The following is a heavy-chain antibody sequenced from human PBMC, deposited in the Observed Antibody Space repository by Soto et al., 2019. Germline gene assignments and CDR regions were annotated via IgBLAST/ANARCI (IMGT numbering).Heavy chain of an antibody. CDR1: GFTFSIYG. CDR2: ISYDGSNQ. V-gene: IGHV3-30*18. J-gene: IGHJ4*02. CDR3: AKDQASGQGSFDS. Sequence: WGSLRLSCTASGFTFSIYGIHFGRQSPDKGLEWVALISYDGSNQYYADSVKGRFTISRDNSKNTLFLQMNSPRADDTAVYYCAKDQASGQGSFDSWGQGTLITVSS.